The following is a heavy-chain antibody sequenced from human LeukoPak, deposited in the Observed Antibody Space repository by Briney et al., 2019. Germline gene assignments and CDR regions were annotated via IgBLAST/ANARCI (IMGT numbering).Heavy chain of an antibody. D-gene: IGHD6-13*01. CDR3: ARSIGAAGYMDV. CDR1: GYTFTSYA. V-gene: IGHV7-4-1*02. J-gene: IGHJ6*03. Sequence: GASVKVSCKSSGYTFTSYAMNWVRQAPGPGLELMGWINTNTGNPTYAPCFTGRFVLSLDTSISTASLQISSLKAEDTAVYYCARSIGAAGYMDVWGKGTTVTVSS. CDR2: INTNTGNP.